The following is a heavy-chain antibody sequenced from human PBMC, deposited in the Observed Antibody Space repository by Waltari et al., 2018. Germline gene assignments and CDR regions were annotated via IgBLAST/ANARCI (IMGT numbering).Heavy chain of an antibody. D-gene: IGHD6-13*01. CDR1: GGSFSGDY. V-gene: IGHV4-34*01. CDR2: INHSGST. Sequence: QVQLQQWGAGLLKPSETLSLTCDVYGGSFSGDYWSWIRQPPGKGREWIGEINHSGSTNYNPSLKSRVTISVDTSKNQFSLKLSSVTAADTAVYYCASRAKYSSRLDYWGQGTLVTVSS. CDR3: ASRAKYSSRLDY. J-gene: IGHJ4*02.